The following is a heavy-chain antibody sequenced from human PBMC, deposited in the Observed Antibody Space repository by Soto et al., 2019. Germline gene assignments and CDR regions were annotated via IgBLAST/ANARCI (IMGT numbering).Heavy chain of an antibody. J-gene: IGHJ4*02. V-gene: IGHV4-39*01. CDR2: ASSGGIS. CDR3: GRHWRETGTYAQPLDN. CDR1: GGSVNSRTYY. Sequence: SETLSLTCSVSGGSVNSRTYYWGWVRQPPGKGLEWIGSASSGGISYHNPSLKSRVTIAIDTSKNHLSLQLTSVTAADTAVYYCGRHWRETGTYAQPLDNWGKGTLVTVSS. D-gene: IGHD1-1*01.